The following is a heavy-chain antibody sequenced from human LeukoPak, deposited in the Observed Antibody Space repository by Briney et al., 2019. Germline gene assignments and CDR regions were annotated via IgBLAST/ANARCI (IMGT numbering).Heavy chain of an antibody. J-gene: IGHJ4*02. CDR3: ARGDLVGADDTNFDY. V-gene: IGHV1-8*03. Sequence: ASVKVSCKASGYTFTSYDINWVRQATGQGLEWMGWMNPNSGNTDYAQKFQGRVTITRNTSISAAYMELSSLRSDDTAVYYCARGDLVGADDTNFDYWGQGTLVTVSS. CDR2: MNPNSGNT. D-gene: IGHD1-26*01. CDR1: GYTFTSYD.